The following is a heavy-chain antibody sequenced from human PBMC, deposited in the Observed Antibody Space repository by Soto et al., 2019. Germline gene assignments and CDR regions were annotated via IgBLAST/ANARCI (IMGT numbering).Heavy chain of an antibody. CDR1: GYTFTSYA. Sequence: ASVKVSCNASGYTFTSYAMHWVRQAPGQRLEWMGWINAGNGNTKYSQKFQGRVTITRDTSASTAYMELSSLRSEDTAVYYCARQAQNGVVIIMDYYYYYGMDVWGQGTTVTVSS. V-gene: IGHV1-3*01. D-gene: IGHD3-3*01. J-gene: IGHJ6*02. CDR3: ARQAQNGVVIIMDYYYYYGMDV. CDR2: INAGNGNT.